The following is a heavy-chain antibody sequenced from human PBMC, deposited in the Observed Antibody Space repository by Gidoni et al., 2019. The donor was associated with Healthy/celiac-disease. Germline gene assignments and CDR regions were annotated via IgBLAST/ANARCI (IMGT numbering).Heavy chain of an antibody. CDR3: ARDRPGWVGGGYFDY. D-gene: IGHD3-16*01. J-gene: IGHJ4*02. V-gene: IGHV1-18*01. Sequence: QVQLVQSGAEVKKPGASVKVSCKASGSTFTSYGIRWVRQAPGQGLEWMGWISAYNGNTNYAQKLQGRVTMTTDTSTSTADMELRSLRSDDTAVYYCARDRPGWVGGGYFDYWGQGTLVTVSS. CDR1: GSTFTSYG. CDR2: ISAYNGNT.